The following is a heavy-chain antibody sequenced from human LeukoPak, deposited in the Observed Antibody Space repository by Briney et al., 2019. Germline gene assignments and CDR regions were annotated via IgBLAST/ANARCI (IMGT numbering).Heavy chain of an antibody. Sequence: PSETLSLTCTVSGGSISSSSYYWGWIRQPPGKGLEWIGSIYYSGSTYYNPSLKSRVTISVDTSKNQFSLKLSSVTAADTAVYYCARDYRPHIVVVTALFDPWGQGTLVTVSS. CDR2: IYYSGST. CDR3: ARDYRPHIVVVTALFDP. J-gene: IGHJ5*02. D-gene: IGHD2-21*02. V-gene: IGHV4-39*07. CDR1: GGSISSSSYY.